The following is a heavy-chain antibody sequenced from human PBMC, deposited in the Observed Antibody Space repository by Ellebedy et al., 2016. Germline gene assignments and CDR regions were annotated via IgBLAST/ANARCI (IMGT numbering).Heavy chain of an antibody. D-gene: IGHD1-26*01. CDR1: AGSTSPYY. Sequence: SETLSLTCTVSAGSTSPYYWSWIRQPPGKGLEWIGYVSYSGNTKYNPSLKSRVTMSVDTPKNQFSLRLSSVTAADTAVYYCARQYTFSTYYQDYWGQGTLVTVSS. CDR2: VSYSGNT. J-gene: IGHJ4*02. CDR3: ARQYTFSTYYQDY. V-gene: IGHV4-59*08.